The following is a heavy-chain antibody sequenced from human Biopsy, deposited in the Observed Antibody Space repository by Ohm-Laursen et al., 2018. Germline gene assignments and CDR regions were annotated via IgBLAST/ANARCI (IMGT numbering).Heavy chain of an antibody. V-gene: IGHV1-8*01. CDR1: GYSFSTYD. J-gene: IGHJ5*02. D-gene: IGHD6-13*01. CDR2: MIPSSGKT. CDR3: ARGYSRRVSIFEAGIYWFDT. Sequence: SVKVSCKASGYSFSTYDVNWVRQARGQGLEWMGWMIPSSGKTGYAQRFQGRVTLTMNTSISTAYMELSGLRSEDTAVYFCARGYSRRVSIFEAGIYWFDTWGQGTLVTVSS.